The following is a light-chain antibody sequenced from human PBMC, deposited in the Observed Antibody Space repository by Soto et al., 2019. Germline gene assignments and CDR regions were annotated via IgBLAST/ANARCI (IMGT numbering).Light chain of an antibody. Sequence: DIQMTQSPSTLSGSVGDRVTITCRASQTISSWLAWYQQKPGKAAKLLIYKASTLKSGAPSRFSGSGSGTEFTPTISSLQPDDFATYYCQHYNSYSEAFGQGTKVDI. CDR1: QTISSW. V-gene: IGKV1-5*03. CDR3: QHYNSYSEA. CDR2: KAS. J-gene: IGKJ1*01.